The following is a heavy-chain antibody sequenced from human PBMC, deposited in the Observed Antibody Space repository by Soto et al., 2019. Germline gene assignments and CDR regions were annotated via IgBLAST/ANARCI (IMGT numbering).Heavy chain of an antibody. CDR3: ARTSHGDDAFDI. CDR1: GGSVSSSSYY. CDR2: IYYSGST. D-gene: IGHD2-2*01. V-gene: IGHV4-39*01. Sequence: SETLSLTCTVSGGSVSSSSYYWGWVRQPPGKGLEWIGSIYYSGSTYYNPSLKSRVTISVDTSKNQFSLKLSSVTAADTAVYYCARTSHGDDAFDIWGQGTMVTVSS. J-gene: IGHJ3*02.